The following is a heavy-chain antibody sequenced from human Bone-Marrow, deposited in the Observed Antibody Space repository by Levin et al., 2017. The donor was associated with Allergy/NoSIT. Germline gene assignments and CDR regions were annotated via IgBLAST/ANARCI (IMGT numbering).Heavy chain of an antibody. Sequence: GGSLRLSCVGSGLSFSDYNMNWVRQAPGKGLEWVASISSGSTYIFSADSMNGRFTISRDNAKNSLFLLINSLTVDAAGVYFCASPREYCVTTTACDSSFDLWGQGTTVTVSS. CDR2: ISSGSTYI. D-gene: IGHD2-21*01. J-gene: IGHJ3*01. CDR3: ASPREYCVTTTACDSSFDL. V-gene: IGHV3-21*06. CDR1: GLSFSDYN.